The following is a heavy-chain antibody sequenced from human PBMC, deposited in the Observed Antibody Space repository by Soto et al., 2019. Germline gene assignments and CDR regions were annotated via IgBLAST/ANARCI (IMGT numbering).Heavy chain of an antibody. Sequence: GGSLRLSCAASGFTFSSYWMHWVRQAPGKGLVWVSRINSDGSSTSYADSVKGRFTISRDNAKNTLYLQMNSLRAEDTAVYYCARNYYDSSGYVWFDPWGQGTLVTVSS. CDR1: GFTFSSYW. J-gene: IGHJ5*02. D-gene: IGHD3-22*01. CDR2: INSDGSST. V-gene: IGHV3-74*01. CDR3: ARNYYDSSGYVWFDP.